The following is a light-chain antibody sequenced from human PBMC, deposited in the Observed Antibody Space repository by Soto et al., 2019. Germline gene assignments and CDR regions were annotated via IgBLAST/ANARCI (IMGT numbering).Light chain of an antibody. CDR1: QSISSW. V-gene: IGKV1-5*01. CDR3: QQYNSFPYT. CDR2: EAS. Sequence: DIQMTQSPSTLSASIGDRVTITCRASQSISSWLAWYQQKPGKAPNLLMYEASSLEGGITSRFSVSGSGTDFTLTISSLQPDDLAIYYCQQYNSFPYTFGQGTKLEIK. J-gene: IGKJ2*01.